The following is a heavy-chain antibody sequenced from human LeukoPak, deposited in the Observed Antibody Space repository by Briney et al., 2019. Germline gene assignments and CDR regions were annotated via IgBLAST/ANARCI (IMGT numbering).Heavy chain of an antibody. V-gene: IGHV4-4*07. CDR2: IYTSGST. CDR3: ARGPEDYDSSGYYYGAFDI. J-gene: IGHJ3*02. Sequence: SETLSLTCTVSGGSISTYYWSWIRQPAGKGLEWIGRIYTSGSTNYNPSLKSRVTMSVDTSKNQFSLKLNSVTAADTAVYYCARGPEDYDSSGYYYGAFDIWGQGTMVTVSS. D-gene: IGHD3-22*01. CDR1: GGSISTYY.